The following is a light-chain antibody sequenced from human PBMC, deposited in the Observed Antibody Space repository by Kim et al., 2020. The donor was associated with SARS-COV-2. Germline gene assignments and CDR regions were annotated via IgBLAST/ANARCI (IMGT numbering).Light chain of an antibody. CDR1: NIGSKS. J-gene: IGLJ2*01. V-gene: IGLV3-21*04. CDR2: YDS. Sequence: APGKTARITCGGNNIGSKSVHWYQQKPGQAPVLVIYYDSDRPSGIPERFSGSNSGNTATLTINRVEAGDEADYYCQVWDSSSDHVVFGGGTQLTVL. CDR3: QVWDSSSDHVV.